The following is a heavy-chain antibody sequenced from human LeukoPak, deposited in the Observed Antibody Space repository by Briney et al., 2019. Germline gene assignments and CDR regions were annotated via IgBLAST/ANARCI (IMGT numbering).Heavy chain of an antibody. CDR2: ISSSSSYM. D-gene: IGHD2-15*01. V-gene: IGHV3-21*01. J-gene: IGHJ3*02. Sequence: GGSLRLSCAASGFTFSSYSMNWVRQAPGKGLEWVSSISSSSSYMYYADSVKGRFTISRDNAKNSLYLQMNSLRAEDTAVYYCARDITVVAATPTGAFDIWGQGTMVTVSP. CDR3: ARDITVVAATPTGAFDI. CDR1: GFTFSSYS.